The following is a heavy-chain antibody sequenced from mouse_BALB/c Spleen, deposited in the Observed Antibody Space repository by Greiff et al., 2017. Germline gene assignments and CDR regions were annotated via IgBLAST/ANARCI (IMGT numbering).Heavy chain of an antibody. J-gene: IGHJ3*01. CDR2: ISYSGST. V-gene: IGHV3-2*02. Sequence: EVKLVESGPGLVKPSQSLSLTCTVTGYSITSDYAWNWIRQFPGNKLEWMGYISYSGSTSYNPSLKSRISITRDTSKNQFFLQLNSVTTEDTATYYCARDDPLFAYWGQGTLVTVSA. D-gene: IGHD2-3*01. CDR3: ARDDPLFAY. CDR1: GYSITSDYA.